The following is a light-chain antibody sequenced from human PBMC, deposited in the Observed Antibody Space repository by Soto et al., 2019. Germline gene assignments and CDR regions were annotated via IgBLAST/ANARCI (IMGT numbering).Light chain of an antibody. V-gene: IGKV1-33*01. CDR3: QHYDDLPRT. CDR2: DAS. J-gene: IGKJ1*01. CDR1: QAINKY. Sequence: DIQMTQSPSSVSASVGDTVTITCQASQAINKYLSWFQQKAGKAPQLLISDASSLQTGVPSRFRAFGSGTHFTFTIGSLQPEDIATYYCQHYDDLPRTFGQGTDVKI.